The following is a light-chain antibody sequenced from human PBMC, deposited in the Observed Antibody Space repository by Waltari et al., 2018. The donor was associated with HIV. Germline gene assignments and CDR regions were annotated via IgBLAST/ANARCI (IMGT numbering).Light chain of an antibody. CDR1: SSDVGGYNY. Sequence: QSALTQPASVSGSPGQSITLSCTGTSSDVGGYNYVSWYQQHPGKAPKLMIYEVSNRPSGVSDRFSGSKSGNTASLTISGLQAADEGDYYCSSYTSSTILAFGEGTKLTVL. CDR2: EVS. CDR3: SSYTSSTILA. V-gene: IGLV2-14*01. J-gene: IGLJ2*01.